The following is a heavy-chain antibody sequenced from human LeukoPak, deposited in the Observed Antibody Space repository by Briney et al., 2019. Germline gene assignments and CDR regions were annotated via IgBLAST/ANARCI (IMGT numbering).Heavy chain of an antibody. CDR2: IIPIFGTA. V-gene: IGHV1-69*06. D-gene: IGHD3-10*01. CDR1: GGTFSSYA. CDR3: ARSALWFGELLSPYFDY. Sequence: SVKVSCKASGGTFSSYAISWVRQAPGQGLEWMGGIIPIFGTANYAQKFQGRVTITADKSTSTAYMEPSSLRSEDTAVYYCARSALWFGELLSPYFDYWGQGTLVTVSS. J-gene: IGHJ4*02.